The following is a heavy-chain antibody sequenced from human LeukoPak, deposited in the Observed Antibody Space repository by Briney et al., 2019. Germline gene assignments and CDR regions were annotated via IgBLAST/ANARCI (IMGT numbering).Heavy chain of an antibody. D-gene: IGHD1-1*01. Sequence: SETLSLTCTVSGGSVSSSDYYWGWIRQPPGKGLEWIVSINYSGNTYYNPSLKNRVTISVDTSKNQFSLKLSSVTAADTAVYYCARSLSTTGLRWGQGTLVTVSS. J-gene: IGHJ4*02. V-gene: IGHV4-39*01. CDR3: ARSLSTTGLR. CDR2: INYSGNT. CDR1: GGSVSSSDYY.